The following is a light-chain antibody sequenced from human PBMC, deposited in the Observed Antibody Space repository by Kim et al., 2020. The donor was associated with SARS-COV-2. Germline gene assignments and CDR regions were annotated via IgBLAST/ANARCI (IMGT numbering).Light chain of an antibody. CDR3: QQYHDWPFT. Sequence: VSPGERATHTARASQSASRNLVWYQQRPGQTPRLLSHAASTRTTGIPARFSGSGSGTEFTLTINNLQSEDFAVYYCQQYHDWPFTFGPGTKVDIK. CDR1: QSASRN. V-gene: IGKV3-15*01. CDR2: AAS. J-gene: IGKJ3*01.